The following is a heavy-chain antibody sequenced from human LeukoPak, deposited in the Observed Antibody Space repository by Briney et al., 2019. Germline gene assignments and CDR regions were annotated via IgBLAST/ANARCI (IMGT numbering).Heavy chain of an antibody. Sequence: SVKVSCKVSGGTFSSYAISWVRQAPGQGLEWMGGIIPIFGTANYAQKFQGRVTITADESTSTAYMELSSLRSEDTAVYYCARDPHPDTAMVYWGQGTLVTVSS. V-gene: IGHV1-69*13. J-gene: IGHJ4*02. D-gene: IGHD5-18*01. CDR3: ARDPHPDTAMVY. CDR2: IIPIFGTA. CDR1: GGTFSSYA.